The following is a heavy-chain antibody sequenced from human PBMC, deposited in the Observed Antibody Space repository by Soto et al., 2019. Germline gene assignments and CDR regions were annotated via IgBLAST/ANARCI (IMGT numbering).Heavy chain of an antibody. J-gene: IGHJ4*02. V-gene: IGHV4-30-2*01. CDR1: GGSISSGGYS. Sequence: SETLSLTCAVSGGSISSGGYSWSWVRQPPGKGLEYIGYIYHTGSAYYTPSLLSRVTLSVDRSRNQFSLTLTSVTAADTAVYYCVRGVGTTVAHYFDHWGQGTLVTVSS. D-gene: IGHD1-1*01. CDR2: IYHTGSA. CDR3: VRGVGTTVAHYFDH.